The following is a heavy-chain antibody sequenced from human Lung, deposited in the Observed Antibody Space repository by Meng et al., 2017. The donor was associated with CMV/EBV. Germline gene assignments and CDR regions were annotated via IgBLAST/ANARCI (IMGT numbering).Heavy chain of an antibody. Sequence: SVKVSXKASGGTFSSYTISWVRQAPGQGLEWMGRNIPILGKANYAQKFQGRVTITADKSTSTAYMELSSLRSEDTAVYYCARDCSSTSCYSPALYGMDVWGQGXTVTVSS. CDR3: ARDCSSTSCYSPALYGMDV. CDR1: GGTFSSYT. CDR2: NIPILGKA. D-gene: IGHD2-2*01. V-gene: IGHV1-69*08. J-gene: IGHJ6*02.